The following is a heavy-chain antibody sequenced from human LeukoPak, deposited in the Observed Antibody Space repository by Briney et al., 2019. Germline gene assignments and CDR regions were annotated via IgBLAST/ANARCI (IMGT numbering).Heavy chain of an antibody. CDR2: IYYSGST. D-gene: IGHD6-19*01. CDR3: AREQWLGFAFDI. V-gene: IGHV4-59*01. CDR1: GGSISSYY. Sequence: PSETLSLTCTVSGGSISSYYWSWIRQPPGKGLEWIGYIYYSGSTNYNPSLKSRVTISADTSKNQFSLKLSSVTAADTAVYYCAREQWLGFAFDIWGQGTMVTVSS. J-gene: IGHJ3*02.